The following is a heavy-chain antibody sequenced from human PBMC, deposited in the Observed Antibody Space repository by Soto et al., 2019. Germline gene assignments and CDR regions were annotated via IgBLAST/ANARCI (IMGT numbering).Heavy chain of an antibody. Sequence: QVQLVQSGAEVKKPGASVKVSCKASGYTFTSYYMHWVRQAPGQGLEWMGIINPSGGSTSYAQKFQGRVTRTRDTSTSTVYMELSSLRSEDTAVYYCARDMGRAMADYYYYYGMDVWGQGTTVTVSS. V-gene: IGHV1-46*01. CDR3: ARDMGRAMADYYYYYGMDV. D-gene: IGHD5-18*01. CDR2: INPSGGST. CDR1: GYTFTSYY. J-gene: IGHJ6*02.